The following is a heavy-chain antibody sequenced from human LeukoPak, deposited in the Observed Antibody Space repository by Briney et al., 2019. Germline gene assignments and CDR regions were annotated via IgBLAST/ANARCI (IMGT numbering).Heavy chain of an antibody. CDR3: ARALLGYYDILTGYYKGPDAFDI. CDR2: IYYSGST. J-gene: IGHJ3*02. V-gene: IGHV4-31*03. CDR1: GGSISSGGYY. Sequence: SETLSLTCTVSGGSISSGGYYWSWIRQHPGKGLEWIGYIYYSGSTYYNPSLKSRVTISVDTSKNQFSLKLSSVTAADTAVYYCARALLGYYDILTGYYKGPDAFDIWGQGTMVTVSS. D-gene: IGHD3-9*01.